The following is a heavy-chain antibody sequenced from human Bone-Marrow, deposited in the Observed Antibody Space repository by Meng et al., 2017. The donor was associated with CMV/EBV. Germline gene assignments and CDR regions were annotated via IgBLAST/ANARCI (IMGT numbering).Heavy chain of an antibody. J-gene: IGHJ4*02. Sequence: GGSLRLSCAASGFTFSYYWLHWVRQTPGQGLVWVSRISADGSDTTYADSVKGRFTISRDNAKNSLYLQMNSLRAEDTAVYYCASGKGSKRSIFGVVIAPDYWGQGTLVTVSS. D-gene: IGHD3-3*01. CDR3: ASGKGSKRSIFGVVIAPDY. V-gene: IGHV3-74*03. CDR1: GFTFSYYW. CDR2: ISADGSDT.